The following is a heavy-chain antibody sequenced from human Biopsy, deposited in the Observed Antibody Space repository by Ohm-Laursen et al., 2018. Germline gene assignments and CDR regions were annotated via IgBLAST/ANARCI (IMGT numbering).Heavy chain of an antibody. CDR3: ARIAAAGWDDY. V-gene: IGHV1-18*01. CDR2: TSGYNGNT. CDR1: GYKFTSYG. Sequence: ASVKVSCKASGYKFTSYGMSWVRQAPGQGFEWMGRTSGYNGNTNYAQKFQGRITMTIDAATSKGYMDLRSLKSDDTAVYYCARIAAAGWDDYWGQGTLVTVSS. D-gene: IGHD6-25*01. J-gene: IGHJ4*02.